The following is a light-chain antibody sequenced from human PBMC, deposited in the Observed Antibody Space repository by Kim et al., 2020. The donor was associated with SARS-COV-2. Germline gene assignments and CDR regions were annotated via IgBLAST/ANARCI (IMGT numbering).Light chain of an antibody. Sequence: SYELTQPLSVSVSPGQTANITCSGDNLGDQYTSWYQQKPGQSPVLVIYQDRRRPSGIPERFSGSNSGNTATLTISGTQAMDEGDYYCQTWDNLVVFGGGTQLTVL. J-gene: IGLJ2*01. V-gene: IGLV3-1*01. CDR1: NLGDQY. CDR3: QTWDNLVV. CDR2: QDR.